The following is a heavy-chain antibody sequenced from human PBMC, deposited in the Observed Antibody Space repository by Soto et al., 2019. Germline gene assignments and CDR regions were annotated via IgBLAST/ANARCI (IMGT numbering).Heavy chain of an antibody. V-gene: IGHV3-15*01. D-gene: IGHD5-18*01. J-gene: IGHJ4*02. CDR2: IKRKTDGGTT. Sequence: GGSLRLSCAASGFTFSNAWMSWVRQAPGKGLEWVGRIKRKTDGGTTDYAAPVKGGFTISRDDSKNTLYLQMNSLKTEDTAVYYCTTEDRLTWIQLFDYWGQGTLVTVSS. CDR1: GFTFSNAW. CDR3: TTEDRLTWIQLFDY.